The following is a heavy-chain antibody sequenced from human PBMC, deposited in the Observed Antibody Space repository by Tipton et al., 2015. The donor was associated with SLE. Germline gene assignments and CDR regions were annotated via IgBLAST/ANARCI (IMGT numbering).Heavy chain of an antibody. CDR2: ISNDESNK. CDR3: ARDQQGRFLEWLSHFDY. V-gene: IGHV3-30-3*01. Sequence: SLRLSCAASGFTFSNAWMHWVRQAPGKGLEWVGIISNDESNKYYADSVKGRFTISRDNSKNTLYLQMTSLRPDDTAVYYCARDQQGRFLEWLSHFDYWGQGALVTVSS. D-gene: IGHD3-3*01. CDR1: GFTFSNAW. J-gene: IGHJ4*02.